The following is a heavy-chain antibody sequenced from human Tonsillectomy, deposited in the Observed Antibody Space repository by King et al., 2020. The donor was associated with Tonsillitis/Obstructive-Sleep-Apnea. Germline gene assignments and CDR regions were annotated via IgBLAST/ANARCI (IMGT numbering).Heavy chain of an antibody. Sequence: VQLQQWGAGLLKPSETLSLTCAVYGGSFRGYYWSWIRQPPGRGLEWNVEINHCGSTNYNRSLKSRVTISLDTTKNQVSLKLSCVTAAETAVYYCARDDIVVVSGAIPSYFDYRGQGTLVTVTS. V-gene: IGHV4-34*01. CDR1: GGSFRGYY. D-gene: IGHD2-2*01. CDR2: INHCGST. CDR3: ARDDIVVVSGAIPSYFDY. J-gene: IGHJ4*02.